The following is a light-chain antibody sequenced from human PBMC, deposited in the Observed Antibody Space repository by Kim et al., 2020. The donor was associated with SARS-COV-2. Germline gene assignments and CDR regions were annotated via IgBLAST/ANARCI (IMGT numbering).Light chain of an antibody. V-gene: IGKV4-1*01. CDR1: QNVLSTSNNKNF. Sequence: RTTINCKTRQNVLSTSNNKNFLAWYQQEPGQPPRLLIYWASTRESGVPDRFSGSGSGTDFTLTISGLQAEDVAVYYCHQSYSSPHTFGQGTKREI. CDR3: HQSYSSPHT. CDR2: WAS. J-gene: IGKJ2*01.